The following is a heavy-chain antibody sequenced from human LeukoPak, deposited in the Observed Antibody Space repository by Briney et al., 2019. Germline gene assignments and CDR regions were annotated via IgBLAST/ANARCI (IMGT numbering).Heavy chain of an antibody. D-gene: IGHD3-22*01. CDR2: IASDGSST. Sequence: GGSLRLSCAASGFTFSSYWMNWVRQAPGKGLVWVSRIASDGSSTTYADSVKGRFSISRDNAKNSLYLQMNSLRAEDTAVYYCARGYYYDSSGYSLDAFDIWGQGTMVTVSS. J-gene: IGHJ3*02. V-gene: IGHV3-74*01. CDR3: ARGYYYDSSGYSLDAFDI. CDR1: GFTFSSYW.